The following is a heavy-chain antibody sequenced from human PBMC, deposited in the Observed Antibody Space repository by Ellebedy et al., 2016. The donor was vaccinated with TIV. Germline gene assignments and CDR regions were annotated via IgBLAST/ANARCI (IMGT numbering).Heavy chain of an antibody. V-gene: IGHV3-30*04. CDR2: ISFDGSNK. CDR1: GFVFHTYA. Sequence: GESLKISXAASGFVFHTYAVHWVRQSTGKCLEWVALISFDGSNKLYADSVKGRFTISRDNAKNTLSLQMNSLGGDDTAVYYCARGSPDYYDNRPYPFDLWGQGTMVTVSS. J-gene: IGHJ3*01. D-gene: IGHD3-22*01. CDR3: ARGSPDYYDNRPYPFDL.